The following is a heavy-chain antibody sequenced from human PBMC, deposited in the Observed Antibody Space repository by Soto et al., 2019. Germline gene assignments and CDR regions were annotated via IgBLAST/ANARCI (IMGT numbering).Heavy chain of an antibody. CDR2: ISGSGGST. J-gene: IGHJ4*02. D-gene: IGHD3-22*01. CDR1: GFTFGSYA. V-gene: IGHV3-23*01. CDR3: ALTGHYYDSSVDY. Sequence: VSLILSCASSGFTFGSYAMSWVRQAPGKGLEWVSAISGSGGSTYYADSVKGRLTISRDNSKNTLYLQMNSLRAEHTAVYYCALTGHYYDSSVDYWGQGTLVTVSS.